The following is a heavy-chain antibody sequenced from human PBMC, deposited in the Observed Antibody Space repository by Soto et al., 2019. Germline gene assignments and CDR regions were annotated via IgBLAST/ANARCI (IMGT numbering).Heavy chain of an antibody. V-gene: IGHV3-30*18. CDR3: AKDQGRAVAAVDY. Sequence: GGSLRLSCAASGFTFSSYGMHWVRQAPGKGLEWVAVISYDGSNKYYAASVKGRFTISRDKSKNTLYLQMNSLRAEDTAVYYCAKDQGRAVAAVDYWGQGTLVTVSS. CDR1: GFTFSSYG. D-gene: IGHD6-19*01. J-gene: IGHJ4*02. CDR2: ISYDGSNK.